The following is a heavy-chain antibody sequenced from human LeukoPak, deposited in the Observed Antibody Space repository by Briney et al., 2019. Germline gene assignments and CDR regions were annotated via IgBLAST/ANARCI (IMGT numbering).Heavy chain of an antibody. D-gene: IGHD1/OR15-1a*01. CDR3: VRDTLNNGETVDF. V-gene: IGHV3-48*03. CDR1: GFTFRGTG. CDR2: ISSTGSTI. Sequence: GGSLRLSCAASGFTFRGTGRNWARQPPGRGLEWFSFISSTGSTIHYADSLKGRFTISRDNAQNSVYLQMNSLRDEDSGVYYCVRDTLNNGETVDFWGRGTLVTVSS. J-gene: IGHJ4*02.